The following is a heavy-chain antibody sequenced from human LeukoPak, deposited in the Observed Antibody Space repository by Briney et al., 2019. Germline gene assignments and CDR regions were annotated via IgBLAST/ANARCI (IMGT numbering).Heavy chain of an antibody. D-gene: IGHD3-10*01. CDR2: INTDGSIT. V-gene: IGHV3-74*01. CDR1: GFTFSDYW. Sequence: GGSLRLSCAASGFTFSDYWIHRVRQAPGKGLVWVSRINTDGSITNYADSVKGRFSISRDNAKNTLYLQMSSLRAEDTAVYYCARDRGPRTGFMVREAYDYWGQGTLVTVSS. J-gene: IGHJ4*02. CDR3: ARDRGPRTGFMVREAYDY.